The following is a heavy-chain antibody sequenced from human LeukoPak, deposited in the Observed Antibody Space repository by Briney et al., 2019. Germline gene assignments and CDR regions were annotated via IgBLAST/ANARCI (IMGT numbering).Heavy chain of an antibody. D-gene: IGHD5-24*01. Sequence: SETLSLTCAVYGGSFSGYYWSWIRQPPGEGLEWIGEINHSGSTNYNPSLKSRVTISVDTSKNQFSLKLSSVTAADTAVYYCARLGRDGYNYKFDYWGQGTLVTVSS. CDR2: INHSGST. CDR1: GGSFSGYY. J-gene: IGHJ4*02. CDR3: ARLGRDGYNYKFDY. V-gene: IGHV4-34*01.